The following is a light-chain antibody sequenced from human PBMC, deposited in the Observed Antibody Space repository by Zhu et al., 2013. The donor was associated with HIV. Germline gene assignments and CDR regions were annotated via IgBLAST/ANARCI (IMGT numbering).Light chain of an antibody. CDR1: QDIASW. CDR2: SAS. Sequence: DIQMTQSPASVSASVGDSVTITCRASQDIASWLAWYQQRPGKAPKLLIFSASVLLSGVPARFSASGSGTDFTLTINSLQPEDFATYFCQQAKSFPLTFGQGTRLEIK. CDR3: QQAKSFPLT. J-gene: IGKJ5*01. V-gene: IGKV1-12*01.